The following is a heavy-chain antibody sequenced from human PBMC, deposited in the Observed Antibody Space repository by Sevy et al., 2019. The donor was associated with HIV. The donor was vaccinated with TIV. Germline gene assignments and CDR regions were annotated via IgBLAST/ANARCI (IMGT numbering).Heavy chain of an antibody. CDR2: IYYSGST. CDR1: GGSISSYY. CDR3: ARSLRQQLVHRGRFDP. D-gene: IGHD6-13*01. V-gene: IGHV4-59*01. J-gene: IGHJ5*02. Sequence: SETLSLTCTVSGGSISSYYWSWIRQPPGKGLEWIGYIYYSGSTNYNPPLKSRVTISVDTSKNQFSLKLSSVTAADTAVYYCARSLRQQLVHRGRFDPWGQGTLVTVSS.